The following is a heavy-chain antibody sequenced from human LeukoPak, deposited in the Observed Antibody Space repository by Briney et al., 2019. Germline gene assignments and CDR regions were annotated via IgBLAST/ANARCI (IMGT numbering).Heavy chain of an antibody. Sequence: ASVKVSCKASGYTFTSYYIHWVRQAPGQGLEWMGIINPSGGSTSYAQKFQGRVTTTRDTSTSTVYMELSSLRSEDTAVYYCARVASSGNDAFDIWGQGTMVTVSS. CDR3: ARVASSGNDAFDI. J-gene: IGHJ3*02. CDR2: INPSGGST. V-gene: IGHV1-46*01. D-gene: IGHD3-10*01. CDR1: GYTFTSYY.